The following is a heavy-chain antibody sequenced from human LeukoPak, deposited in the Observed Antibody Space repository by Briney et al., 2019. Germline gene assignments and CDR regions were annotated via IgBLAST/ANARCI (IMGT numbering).Heavy chain of an antibody. CDR1: GYTFTGYY. Sequence: ASVKVSCKASGYTFTGYYMHWVRQAPGQGLEWMGWINPNSGGTNYAQKFQGRVTMTRDTSISTAYMELSRPRSDDTAVYYCASITMIVGNDAFDIWGQGTMVTVSS. D-gene: IGHD3-22*01. V-gene: IGHV1-2*02. J-gene: IGHJ3*02. CDR2: INPNSGGT. CDR3: ASITMIVGNDAFDI.